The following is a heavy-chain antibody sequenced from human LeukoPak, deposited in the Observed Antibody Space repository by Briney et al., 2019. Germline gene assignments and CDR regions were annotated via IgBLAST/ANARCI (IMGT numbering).Heavy chain of an antibody. D-gene: IGHD6-13*01. CDR3: ARGCSIAAAGTCYFDY. V-gene: IGHV4-34*01. CDR2: INHSGST. Sequence: SETLSLTCAVYGGSFSGYYWSWIRQPPGKRLEWIGEINHSGSTNYNPSLKSRVTISLDTSKNQFSLTLTSATAADTAVYYCARGCSIAAAGTCYFDYWGQGTLVTVSS. J-gene: IGHJ4*02. CDR1: GGSFSGYY.